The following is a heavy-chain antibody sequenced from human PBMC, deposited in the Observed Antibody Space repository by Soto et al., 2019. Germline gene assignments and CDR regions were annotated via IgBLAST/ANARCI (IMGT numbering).Heavy chain of an antibody. CDR2: ISWNSGSI. D-gene: IGHD3-3*01. Sequence: QPGGSLRLSCAASGFTFDDYAMHWVRQAPGKGLEWVSGISWNSGSIGYADSVKGRFTISRDNAKNSLYLQMNSLRAEDTALYYCAKVTKKGGDYDFWSGGYYFDYWGQGTLVTVSS. V-gene: IGHV3-9*01. J-gene: IGHJ4*02. CDR3: AKVTKKGGDYDFWSGGYYFDY. CDR1: GFTFDDYA.